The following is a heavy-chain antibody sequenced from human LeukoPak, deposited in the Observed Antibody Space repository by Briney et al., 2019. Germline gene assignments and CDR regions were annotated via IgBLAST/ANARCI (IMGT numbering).Heavy chain of an antibody. J-gene: IGHJ4*02. V-gene: IGHV3-30-3*01. CDR2: ISYAGSNK. CDR3: AGDFAATGTFFDY. Sequence: GGSLSLSCVASGFTFSTAWMSWLRQAPGKGLEWVAVISYAGSNKYYADSVKGRFTISRDNSKNTLFLQMNSLRAEDTAVYYCAGDFAATGTFFDYGGQGTLVTVSS. CDR1: GFTFSTAW. D-gene: IGHD6-13*01.